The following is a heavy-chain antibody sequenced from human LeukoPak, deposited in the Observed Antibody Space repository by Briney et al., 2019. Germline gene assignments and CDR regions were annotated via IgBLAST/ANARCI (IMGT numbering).Heavy chain of an antibody. Sequence: SETLSLTCTVSGYSISSGYYWGWIRQPPGKGLEWIGSIYHSGSTYYNPSLKSRVTISVDTSKNQFSLKLSSVTAADTAVYYCARGTRHFDYWGQGTLVTASS. CDR1: GYSISSGYY. D-gene: IGHD1-14*01. CDR3: ARGTRHFDY. CDR2: IYHSGST. V-gene: IGHV4-38-2*02. J-gene: IGHJ4*02.